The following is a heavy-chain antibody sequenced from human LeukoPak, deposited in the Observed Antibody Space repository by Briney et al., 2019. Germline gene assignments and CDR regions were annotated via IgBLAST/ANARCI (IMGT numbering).Heavy chain of an antibody. CDR2: MNPNSGNT. D-gene: IGHD2-21*02. Sequence: ASVKVSCKASGYTFTSYDINWVRQATGQGLEWMGWMNPNSGNTGYAQKFQGRVTMTRNTSISTAYMELSSLRSEDTAVCYCARAVTRRGPFDYWGQGTLVTVSS. V-gene: IGHV1-8*01. J-gene: IGHJ4*02. CDR1: GYTFTSYD. CDR3: ARAVTRRGPFDY.